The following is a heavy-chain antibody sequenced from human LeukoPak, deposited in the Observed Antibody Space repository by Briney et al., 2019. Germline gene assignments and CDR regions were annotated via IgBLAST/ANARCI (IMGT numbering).Heavy chain of an antibody. CDR1: GFTFSSYG. V-gene: IGHV3-30*18. CDR2: ISYDGSNK. D-gene: IGHD6-19*01. CDR3: AKDRFYLRSGCFDY. Sequence: GGSLRLSCAASGFTFSSYGMHWVRQAPGKGLEWVAVISYDGSNKYYADSVKGRFTISRDNSKNTLYLQMNSLRAEDTAVYYCAKDRFYLRSGCFDYWGQGTLVTVSS. J-gene: IGHJ4*02.